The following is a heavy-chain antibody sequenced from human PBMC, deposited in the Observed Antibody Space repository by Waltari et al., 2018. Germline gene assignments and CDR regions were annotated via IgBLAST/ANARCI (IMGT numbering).Heavy chain of an antibody. Sequence: QVQLVQSGVEVKQPGASVRVSCKPSGYTFTVYYLHWIRQAPGQGPEWMGWINPNNGATHYAQKFQGRVTMTRDTSINTAYLEVTSDDTAIYFCARDRWGESHGYGYWGRGTLVTVSS. CDR1: GYTFTVYY. CDR2: INPNNGAT. CDR3: ARDRWGESHGYGY. D-gene: IGHD7-27*01. V-gene: IGHV1-2*02. J-gene: IGHJ4*02.